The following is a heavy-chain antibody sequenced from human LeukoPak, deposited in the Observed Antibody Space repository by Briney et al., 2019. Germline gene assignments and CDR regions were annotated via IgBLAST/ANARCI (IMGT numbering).Heavy chain of an antibody. CDR2: IDHSGTT. CDR3: TRVGVGATNPLR. CDR1: GYSISGGYY. J-gene: IGHJ4*02. V-gene: IGHV4-38-2*01. Sequence: SETLSLTCAVSGYSISGGYYWGWIRQPPGKGLEWIGSIDHSGTTYYNPSLRSRVTISVDTYKNQFSLKLSSVTAADTAVYYCTRVGVGATNPLRWGQGTLVTVSS. D-gene: IGHD1-26*01.